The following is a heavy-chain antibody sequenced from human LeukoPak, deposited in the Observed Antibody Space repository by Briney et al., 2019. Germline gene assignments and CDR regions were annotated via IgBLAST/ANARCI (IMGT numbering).Heavy chain of an antibody. CDR2: INANTGNP. CDR3: ARDSSSSWYYYYYYMDV. J-gene: IGHJ6*03. CDR1: GYTFTSYA. Sequence: ASVKVSCKASGYTFTSYAMNWVRQAPGQGLEWMGWINANTGNPTYAQGFTGRFVFSLGTSVSTAYLQISSLKAEDTAVYYCARDSSSSWYYYYYYMDVWGKGTTVTVSS. D-gene: IGHD6-13*01. V-gene: IGHV7-4-1*02.